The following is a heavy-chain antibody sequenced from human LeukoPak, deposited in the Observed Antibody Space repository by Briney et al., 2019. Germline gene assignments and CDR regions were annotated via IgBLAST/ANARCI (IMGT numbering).Heavy chain of an antibody. J-gene: IGHJ6*02. CDR3: AKDARISSGYSVIGYYGMDV. D-gene: IGHD3-22*01. CDR1: GFTFSSYA. V-gene: IGHV3-23*01. CDR2: ISGSGGST. Sequence: PGGSLRLSCAASGFTFSSYAMSWVRQAPGKGLEWVSAISGSGGSTCYADSVKGRFTISRDNSKNTLYLQMNSLRAEDTAVYYCAKDARISSGYSVIGYYGMDVWGQGTTVTVSS.